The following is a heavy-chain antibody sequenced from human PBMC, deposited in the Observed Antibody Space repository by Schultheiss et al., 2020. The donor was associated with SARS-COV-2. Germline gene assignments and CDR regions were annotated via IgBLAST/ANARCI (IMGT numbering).Heavy chain of an antibody. D-gene: IGHD4-11*01. CDR2: IIPIFGTA. CDR1: GGTFSSYA. Sequence: SVKVSCKASGGTFSSYAITWVRQAPGQGLEWMGGIIPIFGTANYAQKLQGRVTMTTDTSTSTAYMELRSLRSDDTAVYYCARGRATVHETYYAMDVWGQGTTVTVSS. V-gene: IGHV1-69*05. CDR3: ARGRATVHETYYAMDV. J-gene: IGHJ6*02.